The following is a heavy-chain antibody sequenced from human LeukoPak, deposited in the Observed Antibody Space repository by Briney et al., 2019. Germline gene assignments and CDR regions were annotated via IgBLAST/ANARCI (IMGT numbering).Heavy chain of an antibody. D-gene: IGHD4-11*01. CDR1: GYSIRSGDY. CDR3: ARNRSLTTTPGFDH. Sequence: SETLSLTCAVSGYSIRSGDYWGWIRQSPGKGLEWIGSIYHSGSTHYNPSLKSRVTISVDTSKHQFSLMLSSVTAADTAVYYCARNRSLTTTPGFDHWGQGTLVTVSS. CDR2: IYHSGST. V-gene: IGHV4-38-2*01. J-gene: IGHJ4*02.